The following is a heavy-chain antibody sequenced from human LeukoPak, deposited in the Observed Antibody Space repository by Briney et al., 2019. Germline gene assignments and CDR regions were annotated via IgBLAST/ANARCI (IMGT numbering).Heavy chain of an antibody. V-gene: IGHV3-7*01. J-gene: IGHJ4*02. CDR3: AGCAGDSCYFDY. Sequence: EWVANIKQDGSAKNYVDSVKGRFTISRDNAKNSLYLQLNSLRAEDTAVYYCAGCAGDSCYFDYWGQGTLVIVSS. D-gene: IGHD5-24*01. CDR2: IKQDGSAK.